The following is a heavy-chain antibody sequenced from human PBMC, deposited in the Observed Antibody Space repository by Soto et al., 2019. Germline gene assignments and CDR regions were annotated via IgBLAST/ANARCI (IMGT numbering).Heavy chain of an antibody. Sequence: XGSLRLSCAASGFTFSCSAISWVRQAPGKGLEWVSGIGGSGDNTYYADSVRGRFPISRDNARNTLYLQMNSLRAEDTALYYCAKTIRGYLWVGDSWGRGTLDSFSS. J-gene: IGHJ4*02. CDR1: GFTFSCSA. V-gene: IGHV3-23*01. D-gene: IGHD2-15*01. CDR3: AKTIRGYLWVGDS. CDR2: IGGSGDNT.